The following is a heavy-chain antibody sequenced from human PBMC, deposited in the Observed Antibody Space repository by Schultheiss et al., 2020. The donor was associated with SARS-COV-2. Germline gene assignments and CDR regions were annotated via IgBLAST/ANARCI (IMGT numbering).Heavy chain of an antibody. CDR1: GFTFSSYS. CDR2: ISSSSSYI. V-gene: IGHV3-21*04. Sequence: GGSLRLSCAASGFTFSSYSMNWVRQAPGKGLEWVSSISSSSSYIYYADSVKGRFTISRDNAKNSLYLQMNSLRAEDTAVYYCARDSQRHYHYYGMDVWGQGTTVTVSS. CDR3: ARDSQRHYHYYGMDV. J-gene: IGHJ6*02.